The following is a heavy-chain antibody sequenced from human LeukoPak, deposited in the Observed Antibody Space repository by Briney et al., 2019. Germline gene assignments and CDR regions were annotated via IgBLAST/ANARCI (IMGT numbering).Heavy chain of an antibody. J-gene: IGHJ4*02. CDR2: INHSGST. Sequence: SETLSLTCAAYGGSFSGYYWSWIRQPPGKGLEWIGEINHSGSTNYNPSLKSRVTISVDKSKNQFSLRLSSVTAADTAVYYCARVSYYDSSGNRGAFDYWGQGTLVTVSS. CDR3: ARVSYYDSSGNRGAFDY. D-gene: IGHD3-22*01. V-gene: IGHV4-34*01. CDR1: GGSFSGYY.